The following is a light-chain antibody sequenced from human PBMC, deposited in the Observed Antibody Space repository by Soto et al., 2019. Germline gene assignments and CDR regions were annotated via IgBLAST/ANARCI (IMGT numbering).Light chain of an antibody. CDR2: GAS. V-gene: IGKV3-20*01. J-gene: IGKJ1*01. CDR1: QSISSSY. Sequence: EIGLTQSPGTLSLSPGERATLACRASQSISSSYLAWYQQKPGQAPRLLIDGASSRATGIPDRFSCSGSGTDFTLTISRLEPEDVAVYYCQQYGRTFGQGPKVDIK. CDR3: QQYGRT.